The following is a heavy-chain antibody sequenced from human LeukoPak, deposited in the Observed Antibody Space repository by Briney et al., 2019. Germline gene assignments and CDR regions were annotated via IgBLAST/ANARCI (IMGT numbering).Heavy chain of an antibody. V-gene: IGHV6-1*01. J-gene: IGHJ4*02. CDR2: IYYRSKWYS. Sequence: SQTLSLTCAISGDSVSGNRATWNWLRQSPSRGLEWLGRIYYRSKWYSDYAVSVKGRITINPDTSKNQFSLLLNSVTPEDTAAYFRGRAEHDWGSDYWGQGTLVTVSS. CDR1: GDSVSGNRAT. D-gene: IGHD3-9*01. CDR3: GRAEHDWGSDY.